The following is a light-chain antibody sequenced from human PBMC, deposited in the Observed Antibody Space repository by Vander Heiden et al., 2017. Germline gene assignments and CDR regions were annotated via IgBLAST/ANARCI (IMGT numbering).Light chain of an antibody. CDR2: EVY. CDR1: QSLLHSDGKTY. J-gene: IGKJ3*01. V-gene: IGKV2D-29*01. CDR3: MQSIQNL. Sequence: DIVMTQTPLSLSVTPGQPASISCKSSQSLLHSDGKTYLYWDLQKPGQPPQLLIYEVYNRFSGVQGRFSGSGAGTDFTLKISRGEDEDVGGYDFMQSIQNLFGHGTKVDIK.